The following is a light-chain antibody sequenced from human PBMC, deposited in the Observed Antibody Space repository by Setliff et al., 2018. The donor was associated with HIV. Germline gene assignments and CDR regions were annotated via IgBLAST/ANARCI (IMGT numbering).Light chain of an antibody. Sequence: QSALTQPASVSGSPGQPITISCTGTSSDVGSYNLVSWYQQHPGKAPKLMIYEVSERPSGVSNRFSGSKSGNTASLTISGLQAEDEADYYCCSYAGSSTLRVFGTGTKVTVL. CDR2: EVS. CDR3: CSYAGSSTLRV. CDR1: SSDVGSYNL. J-gene: IGLJ1*01. V-gene: IGLV2-23*02.